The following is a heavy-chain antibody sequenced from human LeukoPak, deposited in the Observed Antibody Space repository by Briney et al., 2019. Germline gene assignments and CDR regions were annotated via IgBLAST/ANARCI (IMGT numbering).Heavy chain of an antibody. CDR1: GGSIISYY. Sequence: SETLSLTCTVSGGSIISYYWSWIRQPPGKGLEWIGYIYYSGSTNYNPSLKSRVTISVDTSKNQFSLKLSSVTAADTAVYYCARDSRLNHFDYWGQGTLVTVSS. CDR2: IYYSGST. J-gene: IGHJ4*02. D-gene: IGHD2-2*01. CDR3: ARDSRLNHFDY. V-gene: IGHV4-59*01.